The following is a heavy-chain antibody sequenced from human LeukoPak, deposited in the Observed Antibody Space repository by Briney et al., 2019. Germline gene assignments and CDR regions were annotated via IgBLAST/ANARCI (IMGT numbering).Heavy chain of an antibody. Sequence: PSETLSLTCTVSGGSISSYYWSWIRQPPGKGLEWIGYIDYSGSTNYNPSLKSRVTISVDTSKNQFSLKLSSVTAADTAVYYCATLLSSSWSFDYWGQGTLVTVSS. CDR3: ATLLSSSWSFDY. D-gene: IGHD6-13*01. CDR2: IDYSGST. V-gene: IGHV4-59*08. CDR1: GGSISSYY. J-gene: IGHJ4*02.